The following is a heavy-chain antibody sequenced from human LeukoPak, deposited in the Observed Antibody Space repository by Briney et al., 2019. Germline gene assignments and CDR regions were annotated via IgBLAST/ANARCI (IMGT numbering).Heavy chain of an antibody. D-gene: IGHD3-22*01. CDR2: IYYSGST. V-gene: IGHV4-39*07. Sequence: PSETLSLTCTVPGGSISSSSYYWGWIRQPPGKGLEWIGSIYYSGSTYYNPSLKSRVTISVDTSKNQFSLKLSSVTAADTAVYYCARGTHYYYDSSGYCDYWGQGTLVTASS. J-gene: IGHJ4*02. CDR1: GGSISSSSYY. CDR3: ARGTHYYYDSSGYCDY.